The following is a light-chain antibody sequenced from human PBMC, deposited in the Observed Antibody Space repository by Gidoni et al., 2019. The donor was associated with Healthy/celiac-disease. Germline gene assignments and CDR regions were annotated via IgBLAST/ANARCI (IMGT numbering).Light chain of an antibody. CDR2: AAS. J-gene: IGKJ2*01. Sequence: IQMPQSPSSLSASVGDRVTITCRASQSISSYLNWYQQKPGKAPKLLIYAASSLQSGVPSRFSGSGSGTDFTLTISSLQPEDFATYYCQQSNSTSYTFGQGTKLEIK. V-gene: IGKV1-39*01. CDR1: QSISSY. CDR3: QQSNSTSYT.